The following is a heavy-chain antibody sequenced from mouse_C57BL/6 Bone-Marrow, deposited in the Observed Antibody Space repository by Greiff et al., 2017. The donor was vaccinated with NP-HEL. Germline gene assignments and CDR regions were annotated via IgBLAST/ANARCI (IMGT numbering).Heavy chain of an antibody. CDR1: GFSFNTYA. CDR3: VRQGYDGYYLDY. V-gene: IGHV10-1*01. CDR2: IRSKSNNYAT. J-gene: IGHJ2*01. Sequence: EVQLVESGGGLVQPKGSLKLSCAASGFSFNTYAMNWVRQAPGKGLEWVARIRSKSNNYATYYADSLKDRFTISRDDSESMLYLQMNHLKTEDTAMYYCVRQGYDGYYLDYWGQGTTLTVSS. D-gene: IGHD2-3*01.